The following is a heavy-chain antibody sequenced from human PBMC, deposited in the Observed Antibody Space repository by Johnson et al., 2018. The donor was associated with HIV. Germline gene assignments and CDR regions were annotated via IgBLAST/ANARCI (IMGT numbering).Heavy chain of an antibody. CDR2: ISGSGNAI. CDR3: AKEALRGGEYDAFDI. CDR1: RLTLSDSY. D-gene: IGHD2-15*01. V-gene: IGHV3-11*04. Sequence: QVQLVESGGGLVKPGGSLRLSCVASRLTLSDSYMSWIRQAPGKGLEWVSYISGSGNAIYYADSVRGRFTISRDNAKNSLYLQMNSLRVEDTAVYYCAKEALRGGEYDAFDIWGQGTMVTVS. J-gene: IGHJ3*02.